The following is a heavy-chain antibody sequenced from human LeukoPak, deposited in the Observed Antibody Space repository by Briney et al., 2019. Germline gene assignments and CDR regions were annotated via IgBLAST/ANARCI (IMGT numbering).Heavy chain of an antibody. CDR1: GYTFTGYY. J-gene: IGHJ4*02. CDR2: INPNSGGT. V-gene: IGHV1-2*02. D-gene: IGHD1-7*01. CDR3: ASTSPGAGTTSLDY. Sequence: ASVKVSCKASGYTFTGYYMHWVRQAPGQGLEWMGWINPNSGGTNYAQKFQGRVTMPRDTSISTAYMELSRLRSDDTAVYYCASTSPGAGTTSLDYWGQGTLVIVSS.